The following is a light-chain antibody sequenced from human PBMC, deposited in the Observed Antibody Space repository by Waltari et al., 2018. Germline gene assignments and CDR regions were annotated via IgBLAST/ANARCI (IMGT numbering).Light chain of an antibody. CDR2: WAS. V-gene: IGKV4-1*01. CDR1: ESVLYSSNNKNN. CDR3: QQYYNTPLT. J-gene: IGKJ4*01. Sequence: DIVLTQSPESLAVSLGETATINCKTSESVLYSSNNKNNLPWYQQKPGQPPKLLLYWASTRKPGVPERFSGSGSETDFTLTVTSLQAEDVAVYYCQQYYNTPLTFGGGTKVEIK.